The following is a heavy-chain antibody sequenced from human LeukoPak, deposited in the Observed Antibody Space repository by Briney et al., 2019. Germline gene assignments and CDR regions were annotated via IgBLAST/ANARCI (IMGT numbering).Heavy chain of an antibody. CDR3: ASSLYSTGWSLNSGSFDI. Sequence: GGSLRLSCAASGFTFSSYAMSWVRRAPGKGLEWVSAISGSGGSTYYADSVKGRFTISRDNSKNTLYLQLNSLRAEDTAVYFCASSLYSTGWSLNSGSFDIWGQGTTVTVSS. CDR2: ISGSGGST. D-gene: IGHD6-13*01. CDR1: GFTFSSYA. V-gene: IGHV3-23*01. J-gene: IGHJ3*02.